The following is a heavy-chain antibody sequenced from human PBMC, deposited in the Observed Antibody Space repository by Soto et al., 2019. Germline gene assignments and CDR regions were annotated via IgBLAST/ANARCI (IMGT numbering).Heavy chain of an antibody. D-gene: IGHD6-13*01. CDR1: GFTFDDYA. V-gene: IGHV3-9*01. J-gene: IGHJ6*02. Sequence: EVQLVESGGGLVQPGRSLRLSCAASGFTFDDYAMHWVRQAPGKGLEWVSGISWNSGSIGYADSVKGRFTISRDNAKNSLYLQMNSLRAEDTALYYCAKGAIAAAGTAALEVMVYGMDVWGQGTTVTVSS. CDR2: ISWNSGSI. CDR3: AKGAIAAAGTAALEVMVYGMDV.